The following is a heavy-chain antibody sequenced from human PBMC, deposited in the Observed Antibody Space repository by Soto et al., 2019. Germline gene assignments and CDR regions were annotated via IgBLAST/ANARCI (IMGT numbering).Heavy chain of an antibody. CDR3: AGGGRSAYYYYMGV. Sequence: SETLSLTCTVSGGSISTYYWSWVRQPPGKGLEWIGYVYYSGSTNYNPSLKSRVTISVDTSKNQFSLKLTSVTAADTAMYYCAGGGRSAYYYYMGVWGKGTTVTVSS. CDR2: VYYSGST. J-gene: IGHJ6*03. V-gene: IGHV4-59*01. CDR1: GGSISTYY.